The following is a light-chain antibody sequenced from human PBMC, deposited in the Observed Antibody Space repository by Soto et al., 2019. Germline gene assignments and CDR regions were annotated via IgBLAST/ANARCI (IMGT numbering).Light chain of an antibody. CDR2: EIN. CDR1: SSDVGAYDY. V-gene: IGLV2-8*01. J-gene: IGLJ1*01. CDR3: SSFAGSNNFPYV. Sequence: QSALTEPPSASGSPGQSVTISCTVTSSDVGAYDYVSWYQQHPGKAPKLMIYEINKRPSGVPDRFSGSKSGNTASLTVSGLQAEDEADYYCSSFAGSNNFPYVFGTRTKVTVL.